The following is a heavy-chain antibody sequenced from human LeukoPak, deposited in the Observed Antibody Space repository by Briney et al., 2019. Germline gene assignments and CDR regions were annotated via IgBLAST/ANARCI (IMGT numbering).Heavy chain of an antibody. CDR1: GFTFSSYA. Sequence: GGSLRLSCAASGFTFSSYAMSWVRQAPGKGLEWVSAISGSGGSTYYADSVKGRFTISRDNAKNSLYLQMNSLRAEDTALYYCAKDRNYYDSSGSFDYWGQGTLVTVSS. CDR3: AKDRNYYDSSGSFDY. J-gene: IGHJ4*02. D-gene: IGHD3-22*01. V-gene: IGHV3-23*01. CDR2: ISGSGGST.